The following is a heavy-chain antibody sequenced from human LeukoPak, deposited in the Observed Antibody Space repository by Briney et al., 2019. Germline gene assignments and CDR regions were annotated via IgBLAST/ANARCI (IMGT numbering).Heavy chain of an antibody. Sequence: NSSETLSLTCTVSGGSITTGTYFWTWIRQHPGKGLEWIGYIHYSGSTSYNPSLQSRVTISVATSKNQFSLNLGSVTAADTAVYFCAREDHDRIKSPLWVDPWGQGTLVTVSS. CDR3: AREDHDRIKSPLWVDP. CDR2: IHYSGST. D-gene: IGHD3-22*01. V-gene: IGHV4-31*03. CDR1: GGSITTGTYF. J-gene: IGHJ5*02.